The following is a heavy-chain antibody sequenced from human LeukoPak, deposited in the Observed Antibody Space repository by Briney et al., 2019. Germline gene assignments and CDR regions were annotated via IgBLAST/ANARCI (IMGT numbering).Heavy chain of an antibody. V-gene: IGHV3-21*01. CDR1: GFTFSSYS. D-gene: IGHD6-6*01. J-gene: IGHJ6*02. CDR3: ARDSSLGYYYGMDV. Sequence: SGGSLRLSCAASGFTFSSYSMNWVRQAPGKGLEWVSSISSSSSYIYYADSVKGRFTISRDNAKNSLYLQMNSLRAEDTAVYYCARDSSLGYYYGMDVWGQGTTVTVSS. CDR2: ISSSSSYI.